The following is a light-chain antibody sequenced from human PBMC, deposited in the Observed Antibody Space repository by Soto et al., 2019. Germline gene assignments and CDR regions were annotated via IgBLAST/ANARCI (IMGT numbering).Light chain of an antibody. V-gene: IGKV3-20*01. CDR1: QRVNSNY. CDR3: QQYTASSGIFT. Sequence: VLTQSPGTLSLSPGERATLSCRASQRVNSNYFAWYQQKPGQAPRLLVFGASTRATGIPDRFSGSVSGTDFILTIRRVEPEDFAVSYCQQYTASSGIFTFGPETKVDIK. J-gene: IGKJ3*01. CDR2: GAS.